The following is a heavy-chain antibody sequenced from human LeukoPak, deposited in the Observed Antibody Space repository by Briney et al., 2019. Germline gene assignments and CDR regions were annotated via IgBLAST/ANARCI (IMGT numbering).Heavy chain of an antibody. J-gene: IGHJ4*02. Sequence: GGSLRLSCVASGFTFSDYYMSWVRQAPGKGLEWVSIIYSAGSTYYTDSVKGRFTISRDNSKNTVYLQMNSLRADDTAVYYCARGWSEFDSWGQGTLVTVSS. CDR3: ARGWSEFDS. D-gene: IGHD2-15*01. V-gene: IGHV3-66*01. CDR1: GFTFSDYY. CDR2: IYSAGST.